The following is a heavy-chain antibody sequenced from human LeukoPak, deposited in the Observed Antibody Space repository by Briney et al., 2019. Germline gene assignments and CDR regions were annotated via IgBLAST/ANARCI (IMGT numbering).Heavy chain of an antibody. CDR2: ISYDGSNK. J-gene: IGHJ3*02. CDR3: AKDPFGKPGYCSSTSCLPGAFDI. Sequence: GGSLRLSCAASGFTFSSYGMHWVRQAPGKGLEWVAVISYDGSNKYYADSVKGRFTISRDNSKNTLYLQMNSLRAEDTAVYYCAKDPFGKPGYCSSTSCLPGAFDIWGQGTMVTVSS. V-gene: IGHV3-30*18. CDR1: GFTFSSYG. D-gene: IGHD2-2*03.